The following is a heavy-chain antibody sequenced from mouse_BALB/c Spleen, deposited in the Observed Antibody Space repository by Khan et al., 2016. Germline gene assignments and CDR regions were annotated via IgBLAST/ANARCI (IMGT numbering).Heavy chain of an antibody. CDR1: GFSLTCYG. V-gene: IGHV2-6-7*01. J-gene: IGHJ4*01. CDR3: ARVWGHY. D-gene: IGHD1-1*02. Sequence: QVQLKESGPGLVAPSQSLSITCTVSGFSLTCYGVNWVRQPPGKGLEWLGMIWGGGSTDDNSTLKSRLSISKENSKRQVCLIMNSLHTDDTARYYWARVWGHYWGQGTSVTVSS. CDR2: IWGGGST.